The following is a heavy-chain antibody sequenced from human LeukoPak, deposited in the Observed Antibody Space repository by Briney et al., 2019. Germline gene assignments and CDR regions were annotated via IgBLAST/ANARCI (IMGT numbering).Heavy chain of an antibody. CDR3: ASRETFYFYYMDV. D-gene: IGHD1-26*01. J-gene: IGHJ6*03. CDR2: IGHGGSI. CDR1: GGSFNLYS. V-gene: IGHV4-34*01. Sequence: SSETLSLTCTVSGGSFNLYSWTWIRQPPGKGLEWIAEIGHGGSINFNPSLKSRVTVPLDTSKNRFSLSLSSVTAEDTAVYYCASRETFYFYYMDVWGNGTTVTVSS.